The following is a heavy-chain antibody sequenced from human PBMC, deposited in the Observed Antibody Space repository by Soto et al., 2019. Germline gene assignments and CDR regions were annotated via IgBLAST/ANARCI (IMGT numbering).Heavy chain of an antibody. CDR3: ARIITSAANFFDY. Sequence: PSETLSLTCTVSGGSIRTYYWSWIRQPPGKGLEWIGYMYNSGSTNYNPSLKSRVTISVDTSKNQFSLTLSSVTAADTAVYYCARIITSAANFFDYWGQGMLVTVSS. J-gene: IGHJ4*02. V-gene: IGHV4-59*01. CDR1: GGSIRTYY. D-gene: IGHD2-2*01. CDR2: MYNSGST.